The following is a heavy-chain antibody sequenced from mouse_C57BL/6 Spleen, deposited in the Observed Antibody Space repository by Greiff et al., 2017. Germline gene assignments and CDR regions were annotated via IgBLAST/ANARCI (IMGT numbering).Heavy chain of an antibody. Sequence: VKLVESGPELVKPGASVKLSCKASGYTFTSYDINWVKQRPGQGLEWIGWIYPRDGSTKYTEKFKGKATLTVDTSSSTAYMELHSLTSEDSAVYFCARRRGPLLYWYFDVWGTGTTVTVSS. V-gene: IGHV1-85*01. CDR2: IYPRDGST. J-gene: IGHJ1*03. CDR3: ARRRGPLLYWYFDV. CDR1: GYTFTSYD. D-gene: IGHD6-1*01.